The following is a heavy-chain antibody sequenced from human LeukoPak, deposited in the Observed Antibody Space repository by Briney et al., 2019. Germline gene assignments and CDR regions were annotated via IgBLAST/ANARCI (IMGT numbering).Heavy chain of an antibody. D-gene: IGHD2-2*02. Sequence: PGGSLRLSCAASGFTFDDYGMHWVRQAPGKGLEWVSGISWNSGSIGYADSVKGRFTISRDNAKNSLYLQMNSLRAEDTALYYCAKIGCSSTSCYRYGMDVWGQGTTVTVSS. J-gene: IGHJ6*02. CDR2: ISWNSGSI. CDR3: AKIGCSSTSCYRYGMDV. V-gene: IGHV3-9*01. CDR1: GFTFDDYG.